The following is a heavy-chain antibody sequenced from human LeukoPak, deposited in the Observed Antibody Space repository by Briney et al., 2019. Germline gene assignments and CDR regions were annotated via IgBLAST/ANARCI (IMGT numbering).Heavy chain of an antibody. D-gene: IGHD3-3*01. J-gene: IGHJ4*02. CDR1: GGSFSGYY. CDR2: INHSGST. CDR3: ARGGGGRFLEWLQPFDY. Sequence: SETLSLTCAVYGGSFSGYYWNWIRQPPGKGLEWIGEINHSGSTNYNPSLKSRVTISVDTSKNQFSLKLSSVTAADTAVYYCARGGGGRFLEWLQPFDYWGQGTLVTVSS. V-gene: IGHV4-34*01.